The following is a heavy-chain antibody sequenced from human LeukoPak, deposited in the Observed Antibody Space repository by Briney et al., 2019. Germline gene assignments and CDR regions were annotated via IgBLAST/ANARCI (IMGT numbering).Heavy chain of an antibody. V-gene: IGHV4-38-2*02. CDR1: SDSISSGNY. CDR3: ARDRTGFDP. Sequence: PSETLSLTCTVSSDSISSGNYWGWIRQPPGKGLEWIGSIYHSGSTYYNPSLKSRVTISVDTSKNQFSLKLSSVTAADTAVYYCARDRTGFDPWGQGTLVTVSS. CDR2: IYHSGST. J-gene: IGHJ5*02.